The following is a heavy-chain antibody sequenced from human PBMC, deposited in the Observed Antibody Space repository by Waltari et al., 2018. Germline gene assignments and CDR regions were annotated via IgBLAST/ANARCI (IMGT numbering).Heavy chain of an antibody. CDR1: GGSISGYY. V-gene: IGHV4-59*01. Sequence: QVQLQESGPGLVTSSATLSLTCTVSGGSISGYYWSWLRQPPGKGLEWIGYVYYSGSTNYNPSLKSRVTISVDTSKNQFSLKLNSVTAADTAVYYCARLSRIATAGPNYYHSMDVWGQGTTVTVSS. J-gene: IGHJ6*02. CDR2: VYYSGST. CDR3: ARLSRIATAGPNYYHSMDV. D-gene: IGHD6-13*01.